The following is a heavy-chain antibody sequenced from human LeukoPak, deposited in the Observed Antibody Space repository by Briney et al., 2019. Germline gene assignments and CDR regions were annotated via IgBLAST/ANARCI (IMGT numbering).Heavy chain of an antibody. CDR3: ARVLRSSWYNNLRD. Sequence: SETLSLTCAVYGGSFSGYYWSWIRQPPGQGLEWIGEINHSGSTNYNPSLKSRVTISVDTSKNQFSLKLSSVTAADTAVYYCARVLRSSWYNNLRDWGQGTLVTVSS. V-gene: IGHV4-34*01. J-gene: IGHJ4*02. CDR1: GGSFSGYY. D-gene: IGHD6-13*01. CDR2: INHSGST.